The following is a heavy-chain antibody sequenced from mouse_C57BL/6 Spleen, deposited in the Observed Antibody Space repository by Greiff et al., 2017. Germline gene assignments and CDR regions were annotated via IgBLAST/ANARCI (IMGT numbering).Heavy chain of an antibody. D-gene: IGHD2-4*01. J-gene: IGHJ2*01. V-gene: IGHV5-17*01. CDR2: ISTGSSTI. CDR3: AGDYDDGGYLDD. CDR1: GFTFSDYG. Sequence: EVMLVESGGGLVKPGGSLKLSCAASGFTFSDYGMHWVRQAPEQGLEWVAYISTGSSTIYSADTVQGRFTISIDNAKNTLYLQRTSLGSEDTAIYYGAGDYDDGGYLDDWGKGTTLTVSS.